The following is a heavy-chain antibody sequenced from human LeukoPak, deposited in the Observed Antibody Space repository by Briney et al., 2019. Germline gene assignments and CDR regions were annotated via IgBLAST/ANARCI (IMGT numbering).Heavy chain of an antibody. V-gene: IGHV1-3*01. Sequence: ASVQVSCKASGYTFSTYAIHWVRQAPGQRLEWMGWINAGNGNTRYSQKFQGRVTITRDTSASTAYMELSSLTSEDTAVYYCARSNDGDYWGQGTLVTVSS. CDR2: INAGNGNT. CDR3: ARSNDGDY. J-gene: IGHJ4*02. CDR1: GYTFSTYA. D-gene: IGHD5-24*01.